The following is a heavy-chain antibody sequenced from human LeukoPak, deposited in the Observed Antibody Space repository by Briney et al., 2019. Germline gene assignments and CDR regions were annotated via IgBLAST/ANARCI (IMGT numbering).Heavy chain of an antibody. CDR2: IYYSGST. Sequence: PSETLSLTCTVSGGSLSSSSYYWGWIRQPPGKGLEWIGSIYYSGSTNYNPSLKSRVTISVDTSKNQFSLKLSSVTAADTAVYYCARPLQLSGSHQSPYYYYMDVWGKGTTVTVSS. CDR3: ARPLQLSGSHQSPYYYYMDV. J-gene: IGHJ6*03. V-gene: IGHV4-39*01. CDR1: GGSLSSSSYY. D-gene: IGHD3-10*01.